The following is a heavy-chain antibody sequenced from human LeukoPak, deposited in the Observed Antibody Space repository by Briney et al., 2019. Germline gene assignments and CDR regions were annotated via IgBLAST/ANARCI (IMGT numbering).Heavy chain of an antibody. CDR3: ARGRSAMVTLDY. D-gene: IGHD5-18*01. J-gene: IGHJ4*02. V-gene: IGHV4-59*01. CDR2: IYYSGST. CDR1: GGSIRSYY. Sequence: SETLSLTCTVSGGSIRSYYWSWIRQPPGKGLEWIGYIYYSGSTNYNPSLKSRVTISVDTSKNQFSLKLSSVTAADTAVYYCARGRSAMVTLDYWGQGTLVTVSS.